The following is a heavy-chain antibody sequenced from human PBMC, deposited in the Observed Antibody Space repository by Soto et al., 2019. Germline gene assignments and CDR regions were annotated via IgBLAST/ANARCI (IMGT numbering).Heavy chain of an antibody. CDR3: ARKALPRIAAAGMNYYGMDV. CDR1: GGTFSSYA. D-gene: IGHD6-13*01. V-gene: IGHV1-69*13. CDR2: IIPIFGTA. J-gene: IGHJ6*02. Sequence: SVKVSCKASGGTFSSYAISWVRQAPGQGLEWMGGIIPIFGTANYAQKFQGRVTITADESTSTAYMELSSLRSEDTAVYYCARKALPRIAAAGMNYYGMDVWGQGTTVTV.